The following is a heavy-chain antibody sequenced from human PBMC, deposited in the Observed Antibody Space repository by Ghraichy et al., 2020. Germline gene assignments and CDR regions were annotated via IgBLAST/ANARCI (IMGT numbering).Heavy chain of an antibody. J-gene: IGHJ4*02. V-gene: IGHV1-69*13. CDR1: GGTFSSYA. D-gene: IGHD5-18*01. CDR2: IIPIFGTA. Sequence: SVKVSCKASGGTFSSYAISWVRQAPGQGLEWMGGIIPIFGTANYAQKFQGRVTITADESTSTAYMELSSLRSEDTAVYYCARDPGYSYGFGYWGQGTLVTVSS. CDR3: ARDPGYSYGFGY.